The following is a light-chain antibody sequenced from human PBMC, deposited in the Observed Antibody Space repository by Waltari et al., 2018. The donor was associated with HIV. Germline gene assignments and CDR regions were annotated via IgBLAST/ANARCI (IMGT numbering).Light chain of an antibody. CDR1: QSIGKY. V-gene: IGKV1-39*01. CDR2: GAS. Sequence: DIQMTQSPSSLSASVGDGVTITCRASQSIGKYLNWYRQKPGRAPSLLIYGASSLESGVPSRFSGSGSGTDFTLTISSLQPEDFSTYYCQQSYSVPLTFGQGTNVEIK. CDR3: QQSYSVPLT. J-gene: IGKJ1*01.